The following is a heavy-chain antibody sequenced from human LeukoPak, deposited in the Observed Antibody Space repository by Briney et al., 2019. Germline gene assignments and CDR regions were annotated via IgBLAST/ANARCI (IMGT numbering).Heavy chain of an antibody. CDR3: AKSPIGAVDTAMVDY. V-gene: IGHV3-23*01. D-gene: IGHD5-18*01. CDR1: GFTFSSYA. J-gene: IGHJ4*02. Sequence: PGGSLRLSCAASGFTFSSYAMSWVRQAPGKGLEWVSAISGSGGSTYYADSVKGRFTISRDNSKNTLYLQMNSLRAEDTAVYYCAKSPIGAVDTAMVDYWGQGTLVTVSS. CDR2: ISGSGGST.